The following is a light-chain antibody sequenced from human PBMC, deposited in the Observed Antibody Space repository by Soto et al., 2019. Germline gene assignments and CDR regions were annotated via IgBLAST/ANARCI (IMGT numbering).Light chain of an antibody. Sequence: QSALTQPPSASGSPGQSVTISCTGTSSDVGGYNYVSWYQQYPGRAPRLIISEVSKRPSGVPDRFSGSKSGNTASLTVSGLQAEDEADYYCSSFAGSNNFVVFGGGTKLTVL. CDR3: SSFAGSNNFVV. CDR2: EVS. V-gene: IGLV2-8*01. CDR1: SSDVGGYNY. J-gene: IGLJ2*01.